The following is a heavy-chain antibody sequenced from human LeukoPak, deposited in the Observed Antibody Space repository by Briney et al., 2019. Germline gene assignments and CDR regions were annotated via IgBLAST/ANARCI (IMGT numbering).Heavy chain of an antibody. V-gene: IGHV4-59*01. Sequence: PSETLSLTCTVSGGSTSSYYWSWIRQPPGKGLEWIGYIYYSGSTNYNPSLKSRVTISVETSKTQFPLKLSSATAADTAVYYCARFKGNYGDYPDAFDIWGQGTMVTVSS. CDR3: ARFKGNYGDYPDAFDI. D-gene: IGHD4-17*01. CDR2: IYYSGST. CDR1: GGSTSSYY. J-gene: IGHJ3*02.